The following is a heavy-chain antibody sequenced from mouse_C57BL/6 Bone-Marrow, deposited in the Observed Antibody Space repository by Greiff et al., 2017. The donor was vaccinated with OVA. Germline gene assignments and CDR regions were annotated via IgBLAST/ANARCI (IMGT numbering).Heavy chain of an antibody. CDR3: ARCLSTTRYWYFDV. Sequence: EVQLVESGGGLVQPGGSLSLSCAASGFTFTDYYMSWVRQPPGKALEWLGFIRNKANGYTTEYSASVKGRFTISRDNSQSILYLQMNALRAEDSATYYCARCLSTTRYWYFDVWGTGTTVTVSS. D-gene: IGHD6-1*01. CDR2: IRNKANGYTT. V-gene: IGHV7-3*01. CDR1: GFTFTDYY. J-gene: IGHJ1*03.